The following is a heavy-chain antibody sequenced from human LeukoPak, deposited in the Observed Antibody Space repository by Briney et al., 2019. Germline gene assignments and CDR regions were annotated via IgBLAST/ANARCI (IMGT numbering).Heavy chain of an antibody. J-gene: IGHJ4*02. Sequence: ASVKVSCKASGGTFSSYAISWVRQAPGQGLEWMGIINPSGGSTSYAQKFQGRVTMTRDTSTSTVYMELSSLRSEDTAVYYCARDGAENTMVRGVITSLDYWGQGTLVTVSS. V-gene: IGHV1-46*01. CDR3: ARDGAENTMVRGVITSLDY. CDR1: GGTFSSYA. D-gene: IGHD3-10*01. CDR2: INPSGGST.